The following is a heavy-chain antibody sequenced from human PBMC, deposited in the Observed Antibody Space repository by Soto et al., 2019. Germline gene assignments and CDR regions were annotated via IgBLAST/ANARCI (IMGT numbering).Heavy chain of an antibody. CDR1: GLTFSTYW. D-gene: IGHD2-15*01. J-gene: IGHJ4*02. V-gene: IGHV3-74*01. CDR2: INTDGSTT. CDR3: AKDLGYCSGGSCYSEGYFDS. Sequence: SLRLSCSASGLTFSTYWMHWVRQAPGKGLVWVSRINTDGSTTTYADSVKGRFTISRDNSKNTLYLQMNMLRTEDAAVYYCAKDLGYCSGGSCYSEGYFDSWGQGALVTVSS.